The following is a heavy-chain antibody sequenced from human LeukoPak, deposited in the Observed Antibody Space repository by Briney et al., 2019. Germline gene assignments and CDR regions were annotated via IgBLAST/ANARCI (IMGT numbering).Heavy chain of an antibody. J-gene: IGHJ2*01. CDR2: INHRGST. V-gene: IGHV4-34*01. CDR1: GGSLSGYI. CDR3: ARVAKCSSPWRGKYWYFDL. Sequence: SETLSLTCAVYGGSLSGYIWGWIRQPPGKGLDWIGEINHRGSTTYSPSLKSRVTISVDTAKNQFPLQLNSVIAADTAVYYWARVAKCSSPWRGKYWYFDLWGRGALVTVSS. D-gene: IGHD2-15*01.